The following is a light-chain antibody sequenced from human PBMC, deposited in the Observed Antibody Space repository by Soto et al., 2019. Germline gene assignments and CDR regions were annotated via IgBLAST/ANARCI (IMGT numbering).Light chain of an antibody. CDR3: FSYAGDSVYV. J-gene: IGLJ1*01. V-gene: IGLV2-23*01. CDR2: EAT. Sequence: QSVLTQPASVSGSPRQSITISCTGTNSDVGSYNLASWFQQHPGKAPKLVIYEATKRPSGVSDRFSGSKSGNTASLTISGLQAEDEADYYCFSYAGDSVYVFGTGTKVTVL. CDR1: NSDVGSYNL.